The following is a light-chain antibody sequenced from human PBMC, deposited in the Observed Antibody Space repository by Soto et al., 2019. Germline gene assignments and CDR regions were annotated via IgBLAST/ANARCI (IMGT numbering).Light chain of an antibody. J-gene: IGKJ1*01. CDR3: QEYGSAPWT. CDR2: AAS. V-gene: IGKV3-20*01. CDR1: QSVSSNY. Sequence: EIVLTQSPGTLSLSPGKRATISCRASQSVSSNYLAWYRQTPGQAPLLLIYAASNRARGIPDRFGGSGSGTDFPLTGSRLAPDDFELYYCQEYGSAPWTFGQGTKVEI.